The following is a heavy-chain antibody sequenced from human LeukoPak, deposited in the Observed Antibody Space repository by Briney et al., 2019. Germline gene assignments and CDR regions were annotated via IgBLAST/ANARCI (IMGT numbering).Heavy chain of an antibody. D-gene: IGHD3-9*01. CDR3: AKDAYYDILIGLFIDY. Sequence: GGSLRLSCAASGFTFSSYAMSWVRQAPGKGLEWVSAISGSGGSTYYADSVKGRFTISRDNSKNTLYLQMNSLRAEDTAVYYCAKDAYYDILIGLFIDYWGQGTLVTVSS. CDR2: ISGSGGST. V-gene: IGHV3-23*01. J-gene: IGHJ4*02. CDR1: GFTFSSYA.